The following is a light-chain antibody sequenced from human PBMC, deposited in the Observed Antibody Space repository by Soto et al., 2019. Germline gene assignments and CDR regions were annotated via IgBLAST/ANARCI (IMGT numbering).Light chain of an antibody. CDR1: SSDVGSYNR. CDR2: DVT. CDR3: NSFTTSSTYV. J-gene: IGLJ1*01. Sequence: QSVLTQPPSVSGSPGQSVAISCTGTSSDVGSYNRVAWYQQPPGTAPKLIIYDVTNRPSGVPDRFSGSKSGNTASLTISGLQAEDEADYYCNSFTTSSTYVFGPGTKVTVL. V-gene: IGLV2-18*02.